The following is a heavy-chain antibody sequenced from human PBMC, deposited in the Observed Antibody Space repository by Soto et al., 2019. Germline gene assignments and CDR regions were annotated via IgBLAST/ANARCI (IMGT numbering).Heavy chain of an antibody. CDR2: ISSSSSYI. Sequence: WGSLRLSCAASGFTFSSYSMNWVRQAPGKGLEWVSSISSSSSYIYYADSVKGRFTISRDNAKNSLYLQMNSLRAEDTAVYYCARNMVRGDGMDVWGQGTTVTVSS. CDR1: GFTFSSYS. V-gene: IGHV3-21*01. CDR3: ARNMVRGDGMDV. J-gene: IGHJ6*02. D-gene: IGHD3-10*01.